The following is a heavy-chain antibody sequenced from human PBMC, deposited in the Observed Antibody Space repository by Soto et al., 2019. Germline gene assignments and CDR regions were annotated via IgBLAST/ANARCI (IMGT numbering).Heavy chain of an antibody. CDR1: GYTFTSYA. Sequence: QVQLVQSGAEVKKPGASVKVSCKASGYTFTSYAMHWVRQAPGQRLEWMGWINAGNGNTKYSQKFQGRVTITRDTSASTAYMVLSSLRSEDTAVYYCARRWGVVVPAATPGWFDPWGQGTLVTVSS. V-gene: IGHV1-3*01. D-gene: IGHD2-2*01. CDR3: ARRWGVVVPAATPGWFDP. J-gene: IGHJ5*02. CDR2: INAGNGNT.